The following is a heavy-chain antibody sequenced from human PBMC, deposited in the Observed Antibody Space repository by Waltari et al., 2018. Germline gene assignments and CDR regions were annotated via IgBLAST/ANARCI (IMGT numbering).Heavy chain of an antibody. CDR2: ISAYNGNT. D-gene: IGHD6-13*01. CDR3: ARDLATSGQSYFTY. CDR1: GYIFSNYG. Sequence: QVQLVQSGPEVKKPGASVKVSCKASGYIFSNYGISWVRQAPGQGLEWMGWISAYNGNTNYARKIQGRVTMNTDTSTSTAYMEVRGLRSDDTAVYYCARDLATSGQSYFTYWGQGTLVTVSS. V-gene: IGHV1-18*01. J-gene: IGHJ4*02.